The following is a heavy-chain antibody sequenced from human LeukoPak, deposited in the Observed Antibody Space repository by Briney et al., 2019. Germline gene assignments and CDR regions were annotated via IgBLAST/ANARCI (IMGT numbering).Heavy chain of an antibody. D-gene: IGHD4-17*01. CDR1: GYTFTSYY. J-gene: IGHJ4*02. CDR3: TRDPPGYGDYVFDY. CDR2: INPNGGST. Sequence: ASVKVSCKASGYTFTSYYMHWVRQAPGQGLEWMGIINPNGGSTSYAQKFQDRVTMTRDTSTGTVYMELSSLRSEDTAVYFCTRDPPGYGDYVFDYWGQGTLVTVSS. V-gene: IGHV1-46*01.